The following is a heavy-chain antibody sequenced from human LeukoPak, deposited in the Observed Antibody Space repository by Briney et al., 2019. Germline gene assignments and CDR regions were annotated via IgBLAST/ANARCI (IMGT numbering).Heavy chain of an antibody. D-gene: IGHD5-24*01. V-gene: IGHV3-30*02. Sequence: PGGSLRLSCAASGFTFNSYGMHWVRQAPGKGLEWAAFIRYDGSYEYYTDSVKGRFTISRDNSKTTLYLQMNSLRSEDTAVYYCAKDGGLHLYYYYNYMDIWGKGTTVTVSS. CDR1: GFTFNSYG. CDR3: AKDGGLHLYYYYNYMDI. J-gene: IGHJ6*03. CDR2: IRYDGSYE.